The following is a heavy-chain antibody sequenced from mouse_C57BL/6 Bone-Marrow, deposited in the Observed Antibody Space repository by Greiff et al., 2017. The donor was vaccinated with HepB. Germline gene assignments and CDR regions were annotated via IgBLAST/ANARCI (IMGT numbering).Heavy chain of an antibody. J-gene: IGHJ4*01. CDR1: GFSLTSYG. CDR2: IWRGGST. CDR3: AKNLIYYGTLYAMDY. Sequence: VQRVESGPGLVQPSQSLSITCTVSGFSLTSYGVHWVRQSPGKGLEWLGVIWRGGSTDYNAAFMSRLSITKDNSKSKVFFKMNSLQADDTAIYYCAKNLIYYGTLYAMDYWGQGTSVTVSS. D-gene: IGHD2-1*01. V-gene: IGHV2-5*01.